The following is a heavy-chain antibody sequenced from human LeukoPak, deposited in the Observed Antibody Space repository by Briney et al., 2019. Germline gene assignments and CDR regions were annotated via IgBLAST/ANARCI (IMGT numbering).Heavy chain of an antibody. J-gene: IGHJ6*03. Sequence: SETLSLTCTVSGGSISSSSYYWGWIRQPPGKGLEWIGSIYYSGSTYYNPSLKSRVTISVDTSKNQFSLKLSSVTAADTAVYYCARIAAAGIYYYYYYMDVWGKGTTVTISS. CDR1: GGSISSSSYY. V-gene: IGHV4-39*01. D-gene: IGHD6-13*01. CDR3: ARIAAAGIYYYYYYMDV. CDR2: IYYSGST.